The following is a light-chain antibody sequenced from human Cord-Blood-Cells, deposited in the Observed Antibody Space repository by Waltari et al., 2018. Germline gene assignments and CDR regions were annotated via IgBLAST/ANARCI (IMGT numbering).Light chain of an antibody. CDR1: QSISSY. CDR3: QQSYSTPPFT. V-gene: IGKV1-39*01. J-gene: IGKJ3*01. Sequence: DIQMNQSPSSLSASVGERVTITCRASQSISSYLNWYQQKPGKAPKLLIYAASSLHSGVPSRFSGSGSGTDFILTISSLQPEDFATYYCQQSYSTPPFTFGPGTKVDIK. CDR2: AAS.